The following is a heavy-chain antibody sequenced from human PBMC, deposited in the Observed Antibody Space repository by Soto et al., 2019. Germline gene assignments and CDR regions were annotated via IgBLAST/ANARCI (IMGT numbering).Heavy chain of an antibody. CDR1: GFSLSTSGMC. D-gene: IGHD3-3*01. CDR3: ARGTYYDFWSGYPQDGWYYYMDV. V-gene: IGHV2-70*11. CDR2: IDWDDDK. J-gene: IGHJ6*03. Sequence: SGPTLVNPTQTLTLTCTFSGFSLSTSGMCVSWIRQPPGKALEWLARIDWDDDKYYSTSLKTRLTISKDTSKNQVVLTMTNMDPVDTATYYCARGTYYDFWSGYPQDGWYYYMDVWGKGTTVTVSS.